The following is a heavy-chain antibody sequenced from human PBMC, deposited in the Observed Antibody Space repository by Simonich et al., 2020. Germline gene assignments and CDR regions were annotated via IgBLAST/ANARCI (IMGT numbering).Heavy chain of an antibody. Sequence: QVQLVQSGAEVKKPGASVKVSFKASGSTFTSYGIRWVGQAPGQGLECMGWNRADNGNTNYEQKLQGRVTMTTDTSTSTAYMELRSLRSDDTAVYYWARDQGGRAAAATDYWGQGTLVTVSS. CDR3: ARDQGGRAAAATDY. D-gene: IGHD6-13*01. CDR2: NRADNGNT. CDR1: GSTFTSYG. V-gene: IGHV1-18*01. J-gene: IGHJ4*02.